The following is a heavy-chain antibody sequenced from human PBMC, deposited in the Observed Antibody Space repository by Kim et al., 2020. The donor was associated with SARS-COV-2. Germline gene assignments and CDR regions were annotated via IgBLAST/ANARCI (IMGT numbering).Heavy chain of an antibody. J-gene: IGHJ4*02. V-gene: IGHV4-34*01. Sequence: SETLSLTCAAYGGSFSGYYWSWIRQPPGKGLEWIGEINHSGSTNYNPSLKSRVTISVDTSKNQFSLKLSSVTAADTAVYYCARGRSMADILKARSFDYWGQGTLVTVSS. CDR3: ARGRSMADILKARSFDY. D-gene: IGHD3-9*01. CDR2: INHSGST. CDR1: GGSFSGYY.